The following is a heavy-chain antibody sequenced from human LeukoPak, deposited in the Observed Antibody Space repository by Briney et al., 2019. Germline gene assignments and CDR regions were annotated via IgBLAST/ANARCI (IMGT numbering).Heavy chain of an antibody. Sequence: PGGSLRLTCAASGFTFSSYWMHWVRQAPGKGLVWVSRINSDGSSTSYADSVKGRFTISRDNAKNTLYLQMNSLRAEDTAVYYCAKGWSGSDAFDIWGQGTMVTVSS. V-gene: IGHV3-74*01. CDR3: AKGWSGSDAFDI. J-gene: IGHJ3*02. CDR2: INSDGSST. CDR1: GFTFSSYW. D-gene: IGHD3-3*01.